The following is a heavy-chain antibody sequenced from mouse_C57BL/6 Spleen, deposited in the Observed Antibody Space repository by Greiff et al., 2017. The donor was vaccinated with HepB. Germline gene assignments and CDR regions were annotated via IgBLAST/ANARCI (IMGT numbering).Heavy chain of an antibody. D-gene: IGHD3-2*02. Sequence: EVQLQQSGPELVKPGASVKIPCKASGYTFTDYNMDWVKQSHGKSLEWIGDINPNNGGTIYNQKFKGKATLTVDKSSSTAYMELRSLTSEDTAVYYCARRGQLRLRGGAIDYWGQGTSVTVSS. V-gene: IGHV1-18*01. CDR1: GYTFTDYN. J-gene: IGHJ4*01. CDR2: INPNNGGT. CDR3: ARRGQLRLRGGAIDY.